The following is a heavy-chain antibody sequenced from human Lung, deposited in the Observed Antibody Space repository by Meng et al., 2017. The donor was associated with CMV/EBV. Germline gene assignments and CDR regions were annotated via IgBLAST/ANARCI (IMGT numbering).Heavy chain of an antibody. CDR1: GGSIGSGGYY. V-gene: IGHV4-31*03. CDR2: IYYTGST. CDR3: AREAGRDGYATPKFDY. J-gene: IGHJ4*02. D-gene: IGHD5-24*01. Sequence: QGPRHGPGPGSVKPSQTLSLPCTVSGGSIGSGGYYWSWIRQHPGKGLEWIGYIYYTGSTFYNPSLKSRVTISVDTSKNQFSLKLIPATAADTAVYYCAREAGRDGYATPKFDYWGQGTLVTVSS.